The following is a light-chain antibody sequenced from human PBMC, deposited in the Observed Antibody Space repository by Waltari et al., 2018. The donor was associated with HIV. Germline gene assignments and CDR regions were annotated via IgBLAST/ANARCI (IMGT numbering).Light chain of an antibody. J-gene: IGLJ3*02. V-gene: IGLV3-1*01. CDR3: QAWDSSTVM. CDR1: KLGDKF. Sequence: SYAMTQPPSMSVSPGQTASITCSGDKLGDKFVYWYQQRPGQSPVLVIYEDVKRPSGIPERFSGSNSGNTATLTISGTQAMDEADYYCQAWDSSTVMFGGGTQLSVL. CDR2: EDV.